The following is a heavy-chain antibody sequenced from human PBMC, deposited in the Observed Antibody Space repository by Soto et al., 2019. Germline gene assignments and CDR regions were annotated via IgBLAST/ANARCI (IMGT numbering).Heavy chain of an antibody. Sequence: EVQLVESGGGLVQPGGSLRLSCAASGFTVSSNYMSWVRQAPGKGLEWVSVIYSGGSTYYADSVKGRFTISRDNSKNTLYLQMNSLRAEDTAVYYCARDLKTTYYYYMDVWGKGTTVTVSS. CDR2: IYSGGST. CDR3: ARDLKTTYYYYMDV. CDR1: GFTVSSNY. J-gene: IGHJ6*03. V-gene: IGHV3-66*01.